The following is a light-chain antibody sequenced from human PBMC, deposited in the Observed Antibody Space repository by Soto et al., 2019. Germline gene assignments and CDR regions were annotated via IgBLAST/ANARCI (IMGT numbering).Light chain of an antibody. J-gene: IGKJ1*01. CDR3: QQYSSYPWT. CDR2: KAS. V-gene: IGKV1-5*03. Sequence: DIQMTQSPSTLSASVGDRVTITCRASQSISSWLAWYQQKPGKAPKLLIYKASSLESGVPSRFSGSGSGTEFTLTISSLQPDDFATYSCQQYSSYPWTFGQGTKVEIK. CDR1: QSISSW.